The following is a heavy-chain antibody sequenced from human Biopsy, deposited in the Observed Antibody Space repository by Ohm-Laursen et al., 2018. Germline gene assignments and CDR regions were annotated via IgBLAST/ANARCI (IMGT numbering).Heavy chain of an antibody. Sequence: ASVKVSCKTSGYTFTSYEINWVRQATGQGLEWLGWMNPDSGNTGYAQNFQGRVTMTRNTSISTAYMELSSLRSEDTAVYFCARADPPLFYYGSGSSNWFDPWGQGTLVTVSS. V-gene: IGHV1-8*01. CDR1: GYTFTSYE. J-gene: IGHJ5*02. D-gene: IGHD3-10*01. CDR2: MNPDSGNT. CDR3: ARADPPLFYYGSGSSNWFDP.